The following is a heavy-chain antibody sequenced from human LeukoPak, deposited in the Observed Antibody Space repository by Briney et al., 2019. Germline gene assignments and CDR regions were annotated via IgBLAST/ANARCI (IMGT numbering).Heavy chain of an antibody. CDR3: AKRQRITLFGVNTDYFDY. CDR1: GFTFNNYA. J-gene: IGHJ4*02. Sequence: SGGSLRLSCAASGFTFNNYAMSWGRQAPGEGMEWVSSISDSGAGTYFADSVKGRFIISRDNSKNTLYLQMSSLRADDTAVYYCAKRQRITLFGVNTDYFDYWGQGTLVTVSS. CDR2: ISDSGAGT. D-gene: IGHD3-3*01. V-gene: IGHV3-23*01.